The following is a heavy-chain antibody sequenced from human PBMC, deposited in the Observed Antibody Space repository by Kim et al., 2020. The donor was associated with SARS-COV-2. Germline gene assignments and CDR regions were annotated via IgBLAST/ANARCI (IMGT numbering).Heavy chain of an antibody. D-gene: IGHD3-10*01. CDR1: GFTFTKYG. V-gene: IGHV3-30*03. CDR3: TRGAVSGNDVFGI. Sequence: GGSLRLSCEASGFTFTKYGMHWVRQAPGTGLEWVAFMTDNGGGKYYAETVKGRFTISRDTSKNTLFLQMDSLRAEDTAVYYCTRGAVSGNDVFGIWGQGSLVTVSS. J-gene: IGHJ3*02. CDR2: MTDNGGGK.